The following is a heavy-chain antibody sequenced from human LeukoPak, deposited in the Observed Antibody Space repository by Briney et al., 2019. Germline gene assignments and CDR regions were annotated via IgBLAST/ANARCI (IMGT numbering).Heavy chain of an antibody. Sequence: SETLSLTCTVSGGSISSYYWSWIRHPPGRGLEWMVYIYYSGSTYYNPSRRSRVTISVDTSKNQFSLKLSSVTAADTAVYYCASLYYGSGSFDYWGQGTLVTVSS. CDR2: IYYSGST. CDR1: GGSISSYY. J-gene: IGHJ4*02. CDR3: ASLYYGSGSFDY. V-gene: IGHV4-59*01. D-gene: IGHD3-10*01.